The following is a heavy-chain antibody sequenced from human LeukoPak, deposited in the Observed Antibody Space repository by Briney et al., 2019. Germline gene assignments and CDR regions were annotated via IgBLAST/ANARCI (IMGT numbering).Heavy chain of an antibody. CDR2: IIPIFGTA. J-gene: IGHJ5*02. Sequence: SVKVSCKASGGTFSSYAISWVRQAPGQGLEWMGGIIPIFGTANYAQKFQGRVTITTDESASTAYMELSSLRSEDTAVYYCARFCSSTSCYHNWFDPWGQGTLVTVSS. V-gene: IGHV1-69*05. CDR1: GGTFSSYA. CDR3: ARFCSSTSCYHNWFDP. D-gene: IGHD2-2*01.